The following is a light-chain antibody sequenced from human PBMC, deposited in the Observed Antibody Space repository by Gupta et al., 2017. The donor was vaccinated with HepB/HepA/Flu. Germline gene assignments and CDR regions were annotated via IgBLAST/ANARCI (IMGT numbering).Light chain of an antibody. CDR1: QSISSG. J-gene: IGKJ1*01. Sequence: QMTQSSSILSASVGDRVTITCRASQSISSGLAWYQQKPGKAPKLLIYKASSLESGVPSRFSGSGCGTEFTLTISGLQPDDFATYYCQQYSSLWTFGQGTKVEI. CDR2: KAS. V-gene: IGKV1-5*03. CDR3: QQYSSLWT.